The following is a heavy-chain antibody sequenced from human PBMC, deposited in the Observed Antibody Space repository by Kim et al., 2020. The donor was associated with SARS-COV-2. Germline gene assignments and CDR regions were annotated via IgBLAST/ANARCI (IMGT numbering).Heavy chain of an antibody. V-gene: IGHV5-10-1*01. CDR3: ARLAPAPGGGYNQGGFDY. CDR2: IDPSDSYT. J-gene: IGHJ4*02. Sequence: GESLKISCKGSGYSFTSYWISWVRQMPGKGLEWMGRIDPSDSYTNYSPSFQGHVTISADKSISTAYLQWSSLKASDTAMYYCARLAPAPGGGYNQGGFDYWGQGTLVTVSS. CDR1: GYSFTSYW. D-gene: IGHD5-12*01.